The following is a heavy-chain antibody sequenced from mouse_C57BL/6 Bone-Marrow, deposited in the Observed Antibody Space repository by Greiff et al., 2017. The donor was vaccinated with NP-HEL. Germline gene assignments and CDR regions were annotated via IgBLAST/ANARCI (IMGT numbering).Heavy chain of an antibody. D-gene: IGHD2-5*01. CDR2: IWWDDDK. V-gene: IGHV8-8*01. CDR3: ARVYSNYDWYFDV. Sequence: QVTLKESGPGILQPSQTLSLTCSFSGFSLSTFGMGVGWIRPPSGKGLEWLAHIWWDDDKYYNLALKSRLTISKDTSKNQVFLKIANVDTADTATYYCARVYSNYDWYFDVWGTGTTVTVSS. CDR1: GFSLSTFGMG. J-gene: IGHJ1*03.